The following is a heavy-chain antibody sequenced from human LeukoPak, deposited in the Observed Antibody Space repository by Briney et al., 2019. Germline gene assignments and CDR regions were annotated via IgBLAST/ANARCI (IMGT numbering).Heavy chain of an antibody. D-gene: IGHD3-9*01. CDR2: ISGSGGST. V-gene: IGHV3-23*01. CDR3: TTMGRYFDENDY. J-gene: IGHJ4*02. CDR1: GFTFGSYA. Sequence: PGGSLRLSCAASGFTFGSYAMSWVRQAPGKGLEWVSAISGSGGSTYYADSVKGRFTISRDNSKNTLYLQMNSLRAEDTAVYYCTTMGRYFDENDYWGQGTLVTVSS.